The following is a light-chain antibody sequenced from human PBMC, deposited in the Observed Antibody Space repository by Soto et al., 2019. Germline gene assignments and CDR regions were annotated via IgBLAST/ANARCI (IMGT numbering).Light chain of an antibody. CDR1: QSVSSN. V-gene: IGKV3-20*01. J-gene: IGKJ1*01. CDR3: QQYGSSGT. CDR2: GAS. Sequence: EMVMTRSPTTLSVSPGDRATLSCRASQSVSSNLAWYQQKPGQAPRLLIYGASNRATGIPDRLSGSGSGTDFTLTISRMEPEDFAVYYCQQYGSSGTFGQGTKVDIK.